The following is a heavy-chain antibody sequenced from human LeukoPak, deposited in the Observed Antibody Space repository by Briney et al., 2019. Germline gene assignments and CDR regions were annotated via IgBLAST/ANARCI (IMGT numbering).Heavy chain of an antibody. CDR3: ARELDGPYYYDSSGYYHY. J-gene: IGHJ4*02. CDR1: GFTFTSSG. Sequence: GGSLRLSCSASGFTFTSSGMSWVRQAPGKGLEWVSVIYSGGSTYYADSVKGRFTISRDNSKNTLYLQMNSLRAEDTAVYYCARELDGPYYYDSSGYYHYWGQGTLVTVSS. V-gene: IGHV3-66*01. CDR2: IYSGGST. D-gene: IGHD3-22*01.